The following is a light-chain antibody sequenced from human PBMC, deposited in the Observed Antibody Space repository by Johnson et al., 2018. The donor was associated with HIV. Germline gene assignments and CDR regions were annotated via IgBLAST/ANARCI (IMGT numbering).Light chain of an antibody. V-gene: IGLV1-51*01. CDR1: SSNLGNNY. J-gene: IGLJ1*01. CDR3: GTWDSSLNAYV. CDR2: DNN. Sequence: QSVLTQSPSVSAAPGQKVTISCSGSSSNLGNNYVSWYQQLPGTAPKLLIYDNNKRPSGIPDRLSGSKSGTSATLGITGLQTGDEADYYCGTWDSSLNAYVFGGATKVAVL.